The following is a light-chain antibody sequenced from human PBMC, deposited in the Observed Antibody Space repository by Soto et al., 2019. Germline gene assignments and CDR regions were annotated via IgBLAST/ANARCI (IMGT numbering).Light chain of an antibody. J-gene: IGLJ1*01. CDR1: SSDVGGYNY. Sequence: QSVLTQPASVSGSPGQSITISCTGTSSDVGGYNYVSWYQRHPGKAPKLMIFEVSNRPSGVSNRFSGSKSGNTASLTISGLQAEDEAEYYCSSFTSHSTLSVFGTGTKVTVL. CDR2: EVS. V-gene: IGLV2-14*01. CDR3: SSFTSHSTLSV.